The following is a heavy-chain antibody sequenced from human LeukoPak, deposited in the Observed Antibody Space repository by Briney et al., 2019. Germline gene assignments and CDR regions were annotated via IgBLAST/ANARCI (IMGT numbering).Heavy chain of an antibody. D-gene: IGHD4-11*01. CDR3: AKDQGDNRNYWGFDY. CDR2: ISGSDDNT. Sequence: GGTLRLSCAASGFTFSTYGMSWVRQAPGKGLEWVSTISGSDDNTKYADSVKGRFTISRDNSKNTLYLQMNSLRAEDTALYYCAKDQGDNRNYWGFDYWGQGTLVTVSS. CDR1: GFTFSTYG. J-gene: IGHJ4*02. V-gene: IGHV3-23*01.